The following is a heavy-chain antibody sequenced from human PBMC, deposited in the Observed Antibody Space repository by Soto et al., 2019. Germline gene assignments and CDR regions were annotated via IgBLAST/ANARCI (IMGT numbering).Heavy chain of an antibody. D-gene: IGHD5-12*01. Sequence: ASVKVSCKASGYTFTDYFIHWVRQAPGQGLEWMGWINPDNGGTVYAQKFQGRITMARDTPVSTVYMELSGLRSGDTAVYCCTRSTQYSASLEFDFWGQGTLVTVSS. CDR1: GYTFTDYF. J-gene: IGHJ4*02. CDR2: INPDNGGT. CDR3: TRSTQYSASLEFDF. V-gene: IGHV1-2*02.